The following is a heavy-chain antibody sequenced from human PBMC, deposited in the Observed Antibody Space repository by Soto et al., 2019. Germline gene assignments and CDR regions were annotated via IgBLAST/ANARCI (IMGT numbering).Heavy chain of an antibody. Sequence: QVQLQESGPGLVKPSETLSLTCTVSGGSVSSGSYYWSWIRQPPGKGLEWIGHIYYSGSTNYNPTLKSRVTISVDTSKTQFAPKLSSVTAADTAVYYCARERGSLGLRGDYFDYWGQGTLVTVSS. V-gene: IGHV4-61*01. D-gene: IGHD5-18*01. CDR2: IYYSGST. CDR1: GGSVSSGSYY. J-gene: IGHJ4*02. CDR3: ARERGSLGLRGDYFDY.